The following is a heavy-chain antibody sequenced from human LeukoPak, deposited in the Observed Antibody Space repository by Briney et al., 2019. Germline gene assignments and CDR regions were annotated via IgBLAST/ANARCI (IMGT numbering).Heavy chain of an antibody. V-gene: IGHV5-51*01. D-gene: IGHD6-13*01. J-gene: IGHJ4*02. CDR1: GYSFTTNW. CDR3: AKSSFRGAIAAAGVDY. CDR2: IFPGDSDT. Sequence: GESLKISFKASGYSFTTNWIGWVRPMPGQGLEWTGIIFPGDSDTRYSPSFQGQVTISADKSISTAYLQWRSLKASDTAIYYCAKSSFRGAIAAAGVDYWGQGTLVTVSS.